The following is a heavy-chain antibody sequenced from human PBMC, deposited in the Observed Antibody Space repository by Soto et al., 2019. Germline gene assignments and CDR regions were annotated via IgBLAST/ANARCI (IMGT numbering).Heavy chain of an antibody. Sequence: QVQLVQSGAEVKKPGSSVKVSCKASGGTFSSYTISWVRQAPGHGLEWMGRIIPILGIANYAQKFQGRVTITADKSTSTAYMELSSLRSEDTAVYYCARDSGITMVRGVNWFDPWGQGTLVTVSS. CDR1: GGTFSSYT. CDR2: IIPILGIA. CDR3: ARDSGITMVRGVNWFDP. V-gene: IGHV1-69*08. J-gene: IGHJ5*02. D-gene: IGHD3-10*01.